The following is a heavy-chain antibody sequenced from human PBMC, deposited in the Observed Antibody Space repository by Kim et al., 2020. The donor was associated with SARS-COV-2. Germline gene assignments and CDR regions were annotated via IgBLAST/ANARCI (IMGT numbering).Heavy chain of an antibody. CDR3: ARGSVVRGVIGLISPYYYYHTNV. D-gene: IGHD3-10*01. CDR1: GYTFTSYG. Sequence: ASVKVSCKASGYTFTSYGISWVRQAPGQGLEWMGWISAYNGYTNYAQKLQGRVTMTTDTSTTTVYMELGSLRSDDTAVYYCARGSVVRGVIGLISPYYYYHTNVWGQRTTVTVSS. V-gene: IGHV1-18*01. CDR2: ISAYNGYT. J-gene: IGHJ6*02.